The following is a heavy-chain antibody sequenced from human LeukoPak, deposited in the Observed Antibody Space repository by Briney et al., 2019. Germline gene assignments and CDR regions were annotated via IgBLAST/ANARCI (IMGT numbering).Heavy chain of an antibody. J-gene: IGHJ3*02. CDR1: GGPISNSIYY. CDR2: IYDSGST. D-gene: IGHD3-22*01. V-gene: IGHV4-61*05. Sequence: SETLSLTCSVSGGPISNSIYYWGWIRQPPGKGLEWIGYIYDSGSTNYNPSLKSRVTISVGTSKNQFSLKLSSVTAADTAVYYCACLTTADAFDIWGQGTMVTVSS. CDR3: ACLTTADAFDI.